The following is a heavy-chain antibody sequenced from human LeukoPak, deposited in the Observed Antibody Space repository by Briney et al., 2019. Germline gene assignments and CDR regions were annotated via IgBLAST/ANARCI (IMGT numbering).Heavy chain of an antibody. CDR1: GGSFSGYY. J-gene: IGHJ4*02. D-gene: IGHD5-18*01. CDR3: ARGLGYSYGAAFDY. CDR2: INHSGST. V-gene: IGHV4-34*01. Sequence: SETLSLTCAVYGGSFSGYYWSWIRQPPGKGLEWMGEINHSGSTNYNPSLRSRVTISVDTSKNQFSLKLSSVTAADTAVYYCARGLGYSYGAAFDYWGQGTLVTVSS.